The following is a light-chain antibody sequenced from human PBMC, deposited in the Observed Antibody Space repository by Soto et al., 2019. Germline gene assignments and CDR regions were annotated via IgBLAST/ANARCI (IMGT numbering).Light chain of an antibody. V-gene: IGKV1-5*03. CDR1: QTFSSW. Sequence: DIQMTQSPSTLSASVGDRVSITCRASQTFSSWLAWYQQKPGKAPKLLVYKASTLESGVPSRFSGSASGTEFTLTISSLQPDDFATYYCQQYSVYPWTFGQGTKIDVK. CDR2: KAS. CDR3: QQYSVYPWT. J-gene: IGKJ1*01.